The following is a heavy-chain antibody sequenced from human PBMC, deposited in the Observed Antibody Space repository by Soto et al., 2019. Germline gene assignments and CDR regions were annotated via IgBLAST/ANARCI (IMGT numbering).Heavy chain of an antibody. V-gene: IGHV4-39*01. CDR2: IYYSGRT. Sequence: SETLSLTCTVSGGSISSSSYYWGWIRQPPGKGLEWIGSIYYSGRTYYNPSLKSRVTISVDTSKNQFSLKLSSVTAADTAVYYCARTVGSYDSSGYSSPLYFDYWGQGTLVTVSS. CDR1: GGSISSSSYY. CDR3: ARTVGSYDSSGYSSPLYFDY. D-gene: IGHD3-22*01. J-gene: IGHJ4*02.